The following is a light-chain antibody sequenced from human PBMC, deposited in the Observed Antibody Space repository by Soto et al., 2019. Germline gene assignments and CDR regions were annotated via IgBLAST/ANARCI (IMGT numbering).Light chain of an antibody. V-gene: IGKV1-5*01. CDR1: QSISSW. J-gene: IGKJ1*01. Sequence: DIHSTQSPSTLSASVGDRFTITCRASQSISSWLAWYQQKPGKAPKLLIYDASSLESGVPSRFSGSGFGTEFSLTISSLQPDDFGSYYCQHMRTFGQGTKVDIK. CDR2: DAS. CDR3: QHMRT.